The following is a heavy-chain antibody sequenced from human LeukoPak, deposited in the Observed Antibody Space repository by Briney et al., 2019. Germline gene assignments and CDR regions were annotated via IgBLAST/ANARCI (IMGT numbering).Heavy chain of an antibody. V-gene: IGHV1-69*04. CDR3: AREGIAVAGAPDY. CDR1: GGTFSSYA. D-gene: IGHD6-19*01. CDR2: IIPILGIA. J-gene: IGHJ4*02. Sequence: SVKVSCKASGGTFSSYAISWLRQAPGQGLEWMGRIIPILGIANYAQKFQGRVTITADKSTSTAYMELSSLRSEDTAVYYCAREGIAVAGAPDYWGQGTLVTVSS.